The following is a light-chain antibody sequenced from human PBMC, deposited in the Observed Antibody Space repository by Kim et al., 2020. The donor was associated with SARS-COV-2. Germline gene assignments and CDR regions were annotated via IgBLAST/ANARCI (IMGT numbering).Light chain of an antibody. Sequence: ESVGDRVTITCRASQSISDFLAWYQQKPGKAPKLLIYRASNLKSGVPSRFSGSGSGTEFTLTTSSLQPDDFATYYCQQYRSYPWTFGQGTKVDIK. CDR1: QSISDF. J-gene: IGKJ1*01. V-gene: IGKV1-5*03. CDR2: RAS. CDR3: QQYRSYPWT.